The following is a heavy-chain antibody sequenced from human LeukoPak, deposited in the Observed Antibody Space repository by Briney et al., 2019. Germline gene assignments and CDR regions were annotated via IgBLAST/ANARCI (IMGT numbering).Heavy chain of an antibody. CDR3: ARDTDYRDYPPDY. V-gene: IGHV3-7*04. CDR2: IKQDGSSR. CDR1: GFTVNSYW. J-gene: IGHJ4*02. Sequence: GGSLRLSCAVSGFTVNSYWMSWVRQGPGRGLEWVANIKQDGSSRYYVDTVKGRFTISRDNAQNSLYLQMNSLRAEDTAVYYCARDTDYRDYPPDYWGQGTLVTVSS. D-gene: IGHD4-17*01.